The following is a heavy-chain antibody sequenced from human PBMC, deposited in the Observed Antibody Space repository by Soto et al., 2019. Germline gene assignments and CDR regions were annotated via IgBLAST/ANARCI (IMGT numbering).Heavy chain of an antibody. CDR2: IYSGGST. CDR1: GFTVSSNY. CDR3: ASLTTVVNRYYYYGMDF. Sequence: GGSLRLSCAASGFTVSSNYMSWVRQAPGKGLEWVSVIYSGGSTYYADSVKGRFTISRDNSKNTLYLQMNSLRAEDTAVYYCASLTTVVNRYYYYGMDFWGQGTTVTVSS. J-gene: IGHJ6*02. V-gene: IGHV3-53*01. D-gene: IGHD4-17*01.